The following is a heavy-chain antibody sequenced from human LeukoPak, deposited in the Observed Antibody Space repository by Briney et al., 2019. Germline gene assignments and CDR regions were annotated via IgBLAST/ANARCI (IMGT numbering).Heavy chain of an antibody. J-gene: IGHJ5*02. Sequence: PGGSLRLSCAASGFTFSSYGMHWVRQAPGKGLEWVAVIWYDGSNKYYADSVKGRFTISRDNSKNTLYLQMNSLRAEDTAVYYCARDRGRVAARPRANWFDPWGQGTLVTVSS. CDR2: IWYDGSNK. CDR3: ARDRGRVAARPRANWFDP. CDR1: GFTFSSYG. V-gene: IGHV3-33*01. D-gene: IGHD6-6*01.